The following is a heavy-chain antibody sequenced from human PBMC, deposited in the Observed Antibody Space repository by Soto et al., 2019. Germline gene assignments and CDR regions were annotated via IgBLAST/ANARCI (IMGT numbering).Heavy chain of an antibody. CDR2: INHSGST. D-gene: IGHD6-13*01. CDR3: ARASRSRRYFDL. J-gene: IGHJ2*01. Sequence: QVQLQQWGAGLLKPSETLSLTCAVYGGSFSGYYWGWIRQPPGKGLEWIGEINHSGSTNYNPSLKSRVXISVDTSKNQFSLKLSSVTAADTAVYYCARASRSRRYFDLWGRGTLVTVSS. V-gene: IGHV4-34*01. CDR1: GGSFSGYY.